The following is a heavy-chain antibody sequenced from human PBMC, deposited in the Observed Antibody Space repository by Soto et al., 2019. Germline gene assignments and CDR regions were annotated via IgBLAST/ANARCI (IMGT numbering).Heavy chain of an antibody. D-gene: IGHD3-22*01. CDR1: GGSISSYY. CDR2: IYTSGST. V-gene: IGHV4-4*07. CDR3: ARQTYYYDSSGYSSARFYFDY. J-gene: IGHJ4*02. Sequence: PSETLSLTCTASGGSISSYYWSWIRQPAGQVLEWIGRIYTSGSTNYNPSLKSRVTMSVDTSKNQFSLKLSSVTAADTAVYYCARQTYYYDSSGYSSARFYFDYWGQGTLVTVSS.